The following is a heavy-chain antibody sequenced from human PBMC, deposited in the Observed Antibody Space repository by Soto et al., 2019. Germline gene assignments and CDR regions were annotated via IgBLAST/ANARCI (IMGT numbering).Heavy chain of an antibody. V-gene: IGHV3-33*01. Sequence: QVQLVESGGGVVQPGRSLRLSCAASGFTFSTYGMHWVRQAPGKGLEWVAVIWYDGSNKYYADSVKGRFTISRDNSKDTLYLQMNSLRAEDTAVYYCGRSSASSWYVYYFDYWGQGTLVTVSS. CDR2: IWYDGSNK. J-gene: IGHJ4*02. CDR1: GFTFSTYG. CDR3: GRSSASSWYVYYFDY. D-gene: IGHD6-13*01.